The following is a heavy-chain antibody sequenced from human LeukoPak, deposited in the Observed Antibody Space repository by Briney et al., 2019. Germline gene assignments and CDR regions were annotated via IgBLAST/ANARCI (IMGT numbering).Heavy chain of an antibody. CDR3: ARDLGCTSTSCYAFDY. D-gene: IGHD2-2*01. V-gene: IGHV1-2*02. J-gene: IGHJ4*02. Sequence: ASVKVSCKASGYTFTGYYVHWVRQAPGQGLEWMGWINPNSGGTNYAQKFQGRVTMTRDTSISTAFMELSRLRSDDTAVYYCARDLGCTSTSCYAFDYWGQGTLVTVSS. CDR1: GYTFTGYY. CDR2: INPNSGGT.